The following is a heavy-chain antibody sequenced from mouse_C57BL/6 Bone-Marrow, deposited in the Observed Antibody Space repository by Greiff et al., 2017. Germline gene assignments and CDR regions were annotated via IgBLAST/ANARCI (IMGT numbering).Heavy chain of an antibody. Sequence: VQLQQSGAELVKPGASVKLSCKASGYTFTSYWMHWVKQRPGQGLEWIGNINPSSGGTNYNEKFKGKATLTVDKSSRTAYMQLSSLTSEDSAVYYCARSGWLLLFAYWGQGTLVTVSA. CDR3: ARSGWLLLFAY. J-gene: IGHJ3*01. V-gene: IGHV1-53*01. CDR2: INPSSGGT. D-gene: IGHD2-3*01. CDR1: GYTFTSYW.